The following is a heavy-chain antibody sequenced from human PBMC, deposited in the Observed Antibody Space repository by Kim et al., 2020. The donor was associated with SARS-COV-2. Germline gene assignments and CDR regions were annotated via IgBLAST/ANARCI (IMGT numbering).Heavy chain of an antibody. CDR2: ISAYNGNT. D-gene: IGHD6-13*01. V-gene: IGHV1-18*04. CDR1: GYTFTSYG. Sequence: ASVKVSCKASGYTFTSYGISWVRQAPGQGLEWMGWISAYNGNTNYAQKLQGRVTMTTDTSTSTAYMELRSLRSDDTAVYYCARVVIGYSSSRYVGGYFQHWGQGTLVTVSS. J-gene: IGHJ1*01. CDR3: ARVVIGYSSSRYVGGYFQH.